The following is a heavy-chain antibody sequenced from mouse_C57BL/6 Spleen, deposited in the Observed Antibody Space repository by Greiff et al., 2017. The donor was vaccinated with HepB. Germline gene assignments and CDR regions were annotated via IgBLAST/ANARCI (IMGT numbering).Heavy chain of an antibody. D-gene: IGHD1-1*01. CDR2: INPNYGTT. V-gene: IGHV1-39*01. CDR1: GYSFTDYN. Sequence: VQLKQSGPELVKPGASVKISCKASGYSFTDYNMNWVKQSNGKSLEWIGVINPNYGTTSYNQKLKGKATLTVDQSSSTAYMQLNSLTSEDSAVYYCAISGAYYGSSLYYYAMDYWGQGTSVTVSS. CDR3: AISGAYYGSSLYYYAMDY. J-gene: IGHJ4*01.